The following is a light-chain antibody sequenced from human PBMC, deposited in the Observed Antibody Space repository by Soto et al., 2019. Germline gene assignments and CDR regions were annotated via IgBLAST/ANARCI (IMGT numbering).Light chain of an antibody. Sequence: EMVLTQSQCTLSLSPGERATLSCRASQSVSSSYLAWYQHKPGQAPRLLIYGASSRATGIPDRFSGSGSGTDFTLTINRLEPEDFAVYYCQQYGSSQWTFGQGTKVDIK. V-gene: IGKV3-20*01. CDR1: QSVSSSY. CDR2: GAS. CDR3: QQYGSSQWT. J-gene: IGKJ1*01.